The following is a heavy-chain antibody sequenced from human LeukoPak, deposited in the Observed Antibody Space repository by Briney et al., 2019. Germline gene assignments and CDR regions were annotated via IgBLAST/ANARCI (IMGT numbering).Heavy chain of an antibody. D-gene: IGHD4-17*01. CDR1: AASLNSYY. V-gene: IGHV4-4*07. CDR3: AREGRYGDYEGY. CDR2: IYSVGST. J-gene: IGHJ4*02. Sequence: PSETLSLTCTLSAASLNSYYWSWIRQPAGKGLEWIGRIYSVGSTNYNPSLKSRVTLSVDTSKNQFSLRLSSLTVADTAVYYCAREGRYGDYEGYWGQGTLVTVSS.